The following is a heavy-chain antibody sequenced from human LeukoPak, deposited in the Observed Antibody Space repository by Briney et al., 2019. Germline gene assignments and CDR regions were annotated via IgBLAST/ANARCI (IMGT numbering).Heavy chain of an antibody. Sequence: SETLSLTCTVSGGSISSYYWSWIRQPPGKGLEWIGYIYYSGSTNYNPSLKSRVTISVDTSKNQFSLKLSSVTAADTAVYYCARDVYGGPRLMKEHWFDPWGQGTLHSVPS. V-gene: IGHV4-59*01. CDR2: IYYSGST. J-gene: IGHJ5*02. D-gene: IGHD2-15*01. CDR3: ARDVYGGPRLMKEHWFDP. CDR1: GGSISSYY.